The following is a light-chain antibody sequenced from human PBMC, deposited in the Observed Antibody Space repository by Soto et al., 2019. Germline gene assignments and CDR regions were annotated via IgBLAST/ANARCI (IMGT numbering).Light chain of an antibody. CDR1: PSVSRTY. Sequence: EILLPPSPGTLSLSPGERATLSCRASPSVSRTYLAWYQQKPGQAPRLLIYGASDRATGTPDRFSGSGSGTHFTLTISSLQPEDFATFYCQQLHGYLITFGQGTRLE. CDR2: GAS. CDR3: QQLHGYLIT. J-gene: IGKJ5*01. V-gene: IGKV3-20*01.